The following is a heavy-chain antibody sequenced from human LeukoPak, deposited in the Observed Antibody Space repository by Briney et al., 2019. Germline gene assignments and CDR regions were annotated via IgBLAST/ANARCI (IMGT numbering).Heavy chain of an antibody. CDR2: IYYSGST. CDR1: GGFISSSSYY. D-gene: IGHD3-22*01. V-gene: IGHV4-39*01. J-gene: IGHJ4*02. Sequence: SETLSLTCTVSGGFISSSSYYWGWIRQPPGKGLEWIGSIYYSGSTYYNPSLKSRVTISVDTSKNQFSLKLSSVTAADTAVYYCARRNVAGSDSSGYYYDSLYFDYWGQGTLVTVSS. CDR3: ARRNVAGSDSSGYYYDSLYFDY.